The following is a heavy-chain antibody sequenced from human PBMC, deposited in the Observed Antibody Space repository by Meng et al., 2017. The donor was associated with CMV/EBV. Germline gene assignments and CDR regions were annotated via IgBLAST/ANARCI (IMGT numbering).Heavy chain of an antibody. J-gene: IGHJ5*02. Sequence: FPFSSSAMSWVRQAPGKGLEWVSAISGSGGSTYYADSVKGRFTISRDNSKNTLYLQMNSLRAEDTAVYYCAKGYCSSTSCSPNWFDPWGQGTLVTVSS. CDR1: FPFSSSA. CDR2: ISGSGGST. CDR3: AKGYCSSTSCSPNWFDP. V-gene: IGHV3-23*01. D-gene: IGHD2-2*01.